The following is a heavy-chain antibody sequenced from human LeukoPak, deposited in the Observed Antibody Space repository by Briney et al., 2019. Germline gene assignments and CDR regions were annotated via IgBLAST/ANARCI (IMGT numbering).Heavy chain of an antibody. Sequence: SETLSLTCAVSGYSISSGYYWGWIRQSPGKGLEWIGRIDRSENTYYNPPLKSRVAISVDTSSNQFSLRLTSVTAADTAVYYCARMDDYFGSGNYYNVINYYYMDVWGKGTTVTVS. D-gene: IGHD3-10*01. CDR2: IDRSENT. J-gene: IGHJ6*03. CDR3: ARMDDYFGSGNYYNVINYYYMDV. CDR1: GYSISSGYY. V-gene: IGHV4-38-2*01.